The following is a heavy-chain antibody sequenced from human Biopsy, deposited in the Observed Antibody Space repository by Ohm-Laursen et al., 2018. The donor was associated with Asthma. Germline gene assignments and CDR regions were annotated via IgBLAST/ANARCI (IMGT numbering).Heavy chain of an antibody. V-gene: IGHV3-7*01. J-gene: IGHJ1*01. CDR2: IKHDGSEN. CDR3: ARTFHFWSPYHAEHYQL. CDR1: GFTFGDYR. Sequence: SLRLSCAASGFTFGDYRMSWVRQVPGRGLEWVADIKHDGSENNHVDSLKGRFTISRDNAKNSLYLQMNSLRAEDTAVYYCARTFHFWSPYHAEHYQLWGQGTLVTVSS. D-gene: IGHD3-3*02.